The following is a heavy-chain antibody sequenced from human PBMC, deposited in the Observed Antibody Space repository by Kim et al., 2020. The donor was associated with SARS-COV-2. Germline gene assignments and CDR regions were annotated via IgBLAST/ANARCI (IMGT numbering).Heavy chain of an antibody. V-gene: IGHV3-30*04. CDR2: ISYDGSND. Sequence: GGSLRLSCAASGFIFSSYAMHWVRQAPGKGLEWVAVISYDGSNDYYADSVKGRFTISRDNSKNTLYLQMSRLRGEDTAVYYCARDDRRAAVYYFHGMDVWGQGTPVPVSS. CDR3: ARDDRRAAVYYFHGMDV. J-gene: IGHJ6*02. D-gene: IGHD6-13*01. CDR1: GFIFSSYA.